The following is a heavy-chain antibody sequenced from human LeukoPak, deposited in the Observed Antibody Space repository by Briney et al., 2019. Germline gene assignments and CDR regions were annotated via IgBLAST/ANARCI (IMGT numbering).Heavy chain of an antibody. CDR1: GGSISSYY. CDR2: IYYSGST. V-gene: IGHV4-59*01. J-gene: IGHJ5*02. CDR3: ARDKPRVVSSSWYGWFDP. D-gene: IGHD6-13*01. Sequence: SETLSLTCTVSGGSISSYYWSWIRQPPGKGLEWIGYIYYSGSTNYNPSLKSRVTISVDTSKNQFSLKLSSVTAVDTAVYYCARDKPRVVSSSWYGWFDPWGQGTLVTVSS.